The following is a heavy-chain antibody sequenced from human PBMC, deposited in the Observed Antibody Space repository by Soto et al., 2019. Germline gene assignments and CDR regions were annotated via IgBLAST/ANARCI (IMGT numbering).Heavy chain of an antibody. V-gene: IGHV3-15*07. CDR1: GFTFSNAW. Sequence: EVKLVESGGGLVTPGGSLRLSCAASGFTFSNAWMNWVRQAPGKGLEWVGLIKMKSEGATRHYAAPVNGRFTISRDDSKSTLYLQMSNLKAENTAVYYCTTLGSHYYYHNFDVWGQGTTVTVSS. J-gene: IGHJ6*02. CDR3: TTLGSHYYYHNFDV. CDR2: IKMKSEGATR.